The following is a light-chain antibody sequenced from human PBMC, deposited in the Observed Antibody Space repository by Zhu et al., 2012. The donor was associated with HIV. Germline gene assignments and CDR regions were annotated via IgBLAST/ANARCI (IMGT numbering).Light chain of an antibody. J-gene: IGKJ4*01. CDR1: QGISNH. CDR3: QHLTLYPT. Sequence: DIQLTQSPSFLSASVGDRVTITCRASQGISNHVAWYHQKPGKVPKLLIYAASILQSGVPSRFSGSGSGTEFTLTISSLQPEDFATYYCQHLTLYPTFGGGSKVEIK. CDR2: AAS. V-gene: IGKV1-9*01.